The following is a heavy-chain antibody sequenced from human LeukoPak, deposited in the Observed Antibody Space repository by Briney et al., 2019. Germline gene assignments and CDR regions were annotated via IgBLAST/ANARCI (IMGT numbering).Heavy chain of an antibody. CDR1: GYTFTSYD. V-gene: IGHV1-8*03. Sequence: ASVKVSCKASGYTFTSYDINWVRQATGQGLEWMGWMNPNSGNTGYAQKFQGRVTITRNTSISTAYMELSSLRSEDTAVYYCARTTQAQSRFDYWGQGTLVTVSS. CDR2: MNPNSGNT. J-gene: IGHJ4*02. D-gene: IGHD1-1*01. CDR3: ARTTQAQSRFDY.